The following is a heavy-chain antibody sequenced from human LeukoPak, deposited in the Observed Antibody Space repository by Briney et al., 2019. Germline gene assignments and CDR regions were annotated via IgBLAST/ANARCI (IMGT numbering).Heavy chain of an antibody. CDR1: GGSFSGYY. CDR2: INHSGST. CDR3: ARDSSGWYHWFDP. Sequence: SETLSLTCAVYGGSFSGYYWSWMRQPPGKGLVWIGEINHSGSTNYNPSLKSRVTISVDTSKNQFSLKLYSVTAADTAMYYCARDSSGWYHWFDPWGQGTLVTVSS. J-gene: IGHJ5*02. D-gene: IGHD6-19*01. V-gene: IGHV4-34*01.